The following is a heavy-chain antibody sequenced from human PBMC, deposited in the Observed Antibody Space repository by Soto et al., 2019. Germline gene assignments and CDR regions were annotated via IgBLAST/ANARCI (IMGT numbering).Heavy chain of an antibody. Sequence: QVQLQESGPGLVKPSQTLSLTCIVSGASLSSGDYYWSWIRQPPGKGLEWIAFIYYNGNNFYNPSLKSRVTIAVDTSNNQFSVTVRSVTDADTDVYYCARERRGGDSNGGVDYWGQGTLVTVSS. V-gene: IGHV4-30-4*01. J-gene: IGHJ4*02. CDR1: GASLSSGDYY. CDR2: IYYNGNN. CDR3: ARERRGGDSNGGVDY. D-gene: IGHD2-21*02.